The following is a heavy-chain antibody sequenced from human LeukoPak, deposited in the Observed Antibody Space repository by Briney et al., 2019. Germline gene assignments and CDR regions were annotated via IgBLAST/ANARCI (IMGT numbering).Heavy chain of an antibody. CDR2: ISYDGSNK. D-gene: IGHD1-1*01. CDR3: ARYKDLYYYGMDV. V-gene: IGHV3-30*04. CDR1: GFTFSSYA. Sequence: GGSLRLSWAASGFTFSSYAMHWVRQAPGKGLEWVAVISYDGSNKYYADFVEGRFTISRDNSKNTLYLQMNSLRAEDTAVYYRARYKDLYYYGMDVWGQGTTVTVSS. J-gene: IGHJ6*02.